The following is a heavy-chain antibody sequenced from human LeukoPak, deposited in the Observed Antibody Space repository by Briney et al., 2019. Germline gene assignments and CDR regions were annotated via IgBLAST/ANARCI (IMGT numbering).Heavy chain of an antibody. Sequence: SGGSLRLSCAASGFTVSSNYMSWVRQAPGRGLEWVSSITGAGDTTFYPESVKGRFTISRDNSKNTLYLQMNSLRVEDTALYFCVRDRNYYEALQRSYWGQGTLVTVSS. D-gene: IGHD3-3*01. CDR3: VRDRNYYEALQRSY. CDR2: ITGAGDTT. V-gene: IGHV3-53*01. CDR1: GFTVSSNY. J-gene: IGHJ4*02.